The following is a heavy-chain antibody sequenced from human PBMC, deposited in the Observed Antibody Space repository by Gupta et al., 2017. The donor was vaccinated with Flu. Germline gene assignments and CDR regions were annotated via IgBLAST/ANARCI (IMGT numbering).Heavy chain of an antibody. CDR2: IYYSGSK. D-gene: IGHD1-26*01. V-gene: IGHV4-39*01. CDR1: GGSISSSSYY. J-gene: IGHJ4*02. CDR3: ARHPVGDQLPHYFDY. Sequence: QLQLQESGPGLVKPSETLSLTCTVSGGSISSSSYYWGWIRQPPGKGLEWIGSIYYSGSKYYNPSRKSRVTISVDTSKNQFSLKLRYVKAEDTAVYYCARHPVGDQLPHYFDYWGQGTLVTVSS.